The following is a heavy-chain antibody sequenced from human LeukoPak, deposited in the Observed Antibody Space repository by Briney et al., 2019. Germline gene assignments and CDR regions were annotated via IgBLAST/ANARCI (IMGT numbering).Heavy chain of an antibody. J-gene: IGHJ4*02. CDR1: GFTFSSYA. Sequence: GGSLRLSCAASGFTFSSYAMSWVRQAPGKGLEWVSAISGSGGSTYYADSVKGRFTISRDNSKNMLYLQMNSLRAEDTAVYYCAKDRANDYSNYGGSYYFDYWGQGTLVTVSS. D-gene: IGHD4-11*01. V-gene: IGHV3-23*01. CDR2: ISGSGGST. CDR3: AKDRANDYSNYGGSYYFDY.